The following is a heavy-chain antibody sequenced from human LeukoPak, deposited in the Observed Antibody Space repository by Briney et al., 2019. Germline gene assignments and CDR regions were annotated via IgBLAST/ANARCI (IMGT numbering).Heavy chain of an antibody. J-gene: IGHJ5*02. D-gene: IGHD3-3*01. CDR2: IKGDGSEK. CDR1: GFTFSNYL. CDR3: ARLITIFGLVGGSWFVP. V-gene: IGHV3-7*01. Sequence: GGSLRLSCADPGFTFSNYLMSWVRQAPGKGLSWVANIKGDGSEKYYVDSVTGRFTISRDKAKNSRCLHMNSVRAAETAVYICARLITIFGLVGGSWFVPWGQRTLVTVSS.